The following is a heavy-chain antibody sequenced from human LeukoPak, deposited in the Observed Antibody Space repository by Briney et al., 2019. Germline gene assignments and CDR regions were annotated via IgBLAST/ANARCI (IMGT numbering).Heavy chain of an antibody. J-gene: IGHJ4*02. D-gene: IGHD2-15*01. CDR1: GASMSGYY. V-gene: IGHV4-59*01. Sequence: SETLSLTCSVSGASMSGYYWNWIRQSPGKGLEWIGYIYNSVSTNYIPSLKSRVTISVDTSTNQFSLNLTSVTATDTAVYYCARRDIVVVVAARIFDYWAREPWSPSPQ. CDR2: IYNSVST. CDR3: ARRDIVVVVAARIFDY.